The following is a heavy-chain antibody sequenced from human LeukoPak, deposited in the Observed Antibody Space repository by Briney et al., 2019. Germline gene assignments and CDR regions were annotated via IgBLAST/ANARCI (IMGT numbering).Heavy chain of an antibody. Sequence: GGSLRLSCAASGFTVSSNYMSWVRQAPGKGLEWVSVIYSGGSTYYADSVKGRFTNSRDNSKNTLYLQMNSLRAEDTAVYYCARGVATIPSDAFDIWGQGTMVTVSS. CDR1: GFTVSSNY. D-gene: IGHD5-12*01. CDR3: ARGVATIPSDAFDI. CDR2: IYSGGST. V-gene: IGHV3-53*01. J-gene: IGHJ3*02.